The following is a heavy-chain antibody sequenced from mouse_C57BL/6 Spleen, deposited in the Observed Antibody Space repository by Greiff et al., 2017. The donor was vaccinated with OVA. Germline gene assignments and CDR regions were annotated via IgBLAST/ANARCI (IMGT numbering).Heavy chain of an antibody. D-gene: IGHD2-3*01. CDR3: ERWYDGYYEGFAY. CDR1: GYTFTSYW. J-gene: IGHJ3*01. CDR2: INPSSGYT. V-gene: IGHV1-7*01. Sequence: QVQLKESGAELAKPGASVKLSCKASGYTFTSYWMHWVKQRPGQGLEWIGYINPSSGYTKYNQKFKDKATLTADKSSSTAYMQLSSLTYEDSAVYYCERWYDGYYEGFAYWGQGTLVTVSA.